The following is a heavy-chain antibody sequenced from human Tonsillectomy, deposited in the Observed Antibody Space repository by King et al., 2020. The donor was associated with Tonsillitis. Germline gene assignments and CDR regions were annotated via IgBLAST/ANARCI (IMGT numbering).Heavy chain of an antibody. V-gene: IGHV3-30*14. D-gene: IGHD2-15*01. Sequence: VQLVESGGGVVQPGRSLRISCAASGFGFSDFVMHWVRQAPGKGLEWVAIISNDGSDTNYADSMKGRFSISRDNSDNTLYLEMNSLRPEDTAVYYCARVGCTGGSCYSMALLHWGQGTLVTVSS. CDR2: ISNDGSDT. CDR3: ARVGCTGGSCYSMALLH. J-gene: IGHJ4*02. CDR1: GFGFSDFV.